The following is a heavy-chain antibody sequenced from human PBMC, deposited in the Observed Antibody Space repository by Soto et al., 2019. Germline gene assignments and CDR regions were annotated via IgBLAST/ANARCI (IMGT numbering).Heavy chain of an antibody. CDR3: ERDNYYDSSGYSHEY. D-gene: IGHD3-22*01. V-gene: IGHV1-69*13. J-gene: IGHJ4*02. Sequence: SVKVSCKASGGTFSSYAISWVRQAPGQGLEWMGGIIPIFGTANYAQKFQGRVTITADESTSTAYMELSSLRSEDTAVYYCERDNYYDSSGYSHEYWGQGTLVTVSS. CDR2: IIPIFGTA. CDR1: GGTFSSYA.